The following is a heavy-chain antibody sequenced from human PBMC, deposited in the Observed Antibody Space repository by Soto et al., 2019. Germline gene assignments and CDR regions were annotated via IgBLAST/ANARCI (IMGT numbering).Heavy chain of an antibody. D-gene: IGHD4-17*01. CDR2: IIPIFGTA. J-gene: IGHJ6*02. CDR3: ARDDYGDYANIYYAMDV. Sequence: GASVKVSCKASGGTFSSHAISWVRQAPGQGLEWVGGIIPIFGTANYAQKFQGRVTITADESTSTAYMELSSLRSEDTAVYYCARDDYGDYANIYYAMDVWGQGTTVTVSS. V-gene: IGHV1-69*13. CDR1: GGTFSSHA.